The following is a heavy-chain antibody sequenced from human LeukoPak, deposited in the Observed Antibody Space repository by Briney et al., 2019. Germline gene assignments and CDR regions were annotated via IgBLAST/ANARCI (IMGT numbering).Heavy chain of an antibody. CDR2: MNLNSGNT. D-gene: IGHD2-2*02. V-gene: IGHV1-8*01. J-gene: IGHJ4*02. CDR1: GYTFTSYD. Sequence: ASVKVSCKASGYTFTSYDINWVRQATGQGLEWMGWMNLNSGNTGYAQKFQGRVTMTRNTSISTAYMELSSLRSEGTAVYYCARGIGYCSSTSCYTDYWGQGTLVTVSS. CDR3: ARGIGYCSSTSCYTDY.